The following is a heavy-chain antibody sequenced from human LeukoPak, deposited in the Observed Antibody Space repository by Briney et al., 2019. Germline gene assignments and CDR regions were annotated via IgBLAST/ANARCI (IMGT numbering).Heavy chain of an antibody. J-gene: IGHJ4*02. CDR3: AKPGARLVVPFDY. CDR1: GFTFSSYA. V-gene: IGHV3-23*01. CDR2: ISGSGGST. Sequence: QSGGSLRLSCAASGFTFSSYAMSWVRQAPGKGLEWVSAISGSGGSTYYADSVKGRFTISRDNSKNTLYLQMNSLRAEDTAVYYCAKPGARLVVPFDYWGQGTLVTVSS. D-gene: IGHD2-2*01.